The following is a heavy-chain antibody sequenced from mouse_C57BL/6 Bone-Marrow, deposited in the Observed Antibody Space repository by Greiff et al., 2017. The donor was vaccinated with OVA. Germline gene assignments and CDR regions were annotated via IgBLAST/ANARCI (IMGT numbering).Heavy chain of an antibody. CDR1: GYTFTSYW. Sequence: QVQLKQPGAELVKPGASVKLSCKASGYTFTSYWMQWVKHRPGQGLEWIGEIDPSDSYTNYNQKFKGKATLTVDTSSSTAYMQLSSLTSEDSAVYYCASAVFAYWGQGTLVTVSA. CDR3: ASAVFAY. V-gene: IGHV1-50*01. CDR2: IDPSDSYT. J-gene: IGHJ3*01.